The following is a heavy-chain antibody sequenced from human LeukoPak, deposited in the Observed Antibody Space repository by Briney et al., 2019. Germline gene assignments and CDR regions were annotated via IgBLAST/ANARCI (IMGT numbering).Heavy chain of an antibody. Sequence: GGSLGLSCAASGFTFSRYSMNWVRQAPGKGLEWVSSISSSSSYIYYADSVKGRFTISRDNAKNSLYLQMNSLRAEDTAVYYCARSDFWSGEDYWGQGTLVTVSS. D-gene: IGHD3-3*01. CDR1: GFTFSRYS. CDR2: ISSSSSYI. J-gene: IGHJ4*02. CDR3: ARSDFWSGEDY. V-gene: IGHV3-21*01.